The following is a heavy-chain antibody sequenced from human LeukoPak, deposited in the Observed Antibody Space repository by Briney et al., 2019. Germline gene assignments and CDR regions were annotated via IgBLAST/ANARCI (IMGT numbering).Heavy chain of an antibody. CDR3: AREGGYYYGSGSYYRIDAFDF. J-gene: IGHJ3*01. CDR2: ITSSATT. V-gene: IGHV3-69-1*01. D-gene: IGHD3-10*01. CDR1: GFTFSDYY. Sequence: GGSLRLSCAASGFTFSDYYMTWIRQAPGKGLEWVSYITSSATTYYADSVKGRFTISRDDAKNSLYLQMNSLRAEDTAVYYCAREGGYYYGSGSYYRIDAFDFWGQGTMVTVSS.